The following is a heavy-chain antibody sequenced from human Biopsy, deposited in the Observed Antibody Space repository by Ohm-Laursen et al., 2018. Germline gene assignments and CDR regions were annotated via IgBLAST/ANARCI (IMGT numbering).Heavy chain of an antibody. CDR2: IYSSGST. V-gene: IGHV4-4*07. Sequence: GTLPLTWSVSGGSLSSYYWSWIRQPAGKGLEWIGRIYSSGSTNYNPSLKSRVTLSMDTSKRQFSLKLSFVTAADTAVYYCARWTPEYDSSRYYLDAFDIWGQGTKVTVSS. CDR1: GGSLSSYY. D-gene: IGHD3-22*01. CDR3: ARWTPEYDSSRYYLDAFDI. J-gene: IGHJ3*02.